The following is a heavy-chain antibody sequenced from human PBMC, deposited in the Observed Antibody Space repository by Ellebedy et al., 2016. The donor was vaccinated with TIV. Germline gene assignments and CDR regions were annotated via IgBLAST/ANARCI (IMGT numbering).Heavy chain of an antibody. J-gene: IGHJ4*02. CDR3: ARGHRTDYGDY. Sequence: SETLSLTCTVSGGSISSSSYYWGWIRQPPGKGLEWIGSIYHSGSTYYNPSLKSRVTISVDTSKNQFSLKLSSVTAADTAVYYCARGHRTDYGDYWGQGTLVTVSS. CDR1: GGSISSSSYY. V-gene: IGHV4-39*07. CDR2: IYHSGST.